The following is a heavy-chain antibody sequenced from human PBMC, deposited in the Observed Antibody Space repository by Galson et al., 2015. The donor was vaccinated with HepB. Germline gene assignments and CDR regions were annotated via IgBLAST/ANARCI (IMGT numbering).Heavy chain of an antibody. J-gene: IGHJ3*02. CDR1: GYSFTSYW. D-gene: IGHD2-2*01. CDR3: ARRGIVVVPAAMLRYYYGSGRSFDAFDI. Sequence: QSGAEVKKPGESLKISCKGSGYSFTSYWIGWVRQMPGKGLEWMGIIYPGDSDTRCSPSFQGQVTISADKSISTAYLQWSSLKASDTAMYYCARRGIVVVPAAMLRYYYGSGRSFDAFDIWGQGTMVTVSS. CDR2: IYPGDSDT. V-gene: IGHV5-51*01.